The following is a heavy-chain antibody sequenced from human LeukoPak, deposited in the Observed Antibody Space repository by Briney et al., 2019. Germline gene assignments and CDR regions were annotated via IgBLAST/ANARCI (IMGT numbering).Heavy chain of an antibody. CDR2: ISASGNT. J-gene: IGHJ4*02. D-gene: IGHD1-26*01. Sequence: PSGTLSLTCTVSGASIPSSYYWSWIRQPPGKGLECIGYISASGNTNYNPSLKIRVTKSVDPSKSKFSLNLSSVTAADTAIYYCARLTGGGSYWGYFDYWGQGNLVTVSS. CDR1: GASIPSSYY. CDR3: ARLTGGGSYWGYFDY. V-gene: IGHV4-4*09.